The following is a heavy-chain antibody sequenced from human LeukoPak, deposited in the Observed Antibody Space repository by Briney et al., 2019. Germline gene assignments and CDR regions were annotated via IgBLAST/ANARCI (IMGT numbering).Heavy chain of an antibody. CDR3: ARVRSTSWYSDY. J-gene: IGHJ4*02. V-gene: IGHV3-7*03. CDR2: IKQDGSEK. Sequence: XWXGXVRQAPGKGLEWVANIKQDGSEKYYVDSVKGRFTISRDNAKNSLYLQMNSLRAEDTAVYYCARVRSTSWYSDYRGQGTLVTVSS. CDR1: XW. D-gene: IGHD2-2*01.